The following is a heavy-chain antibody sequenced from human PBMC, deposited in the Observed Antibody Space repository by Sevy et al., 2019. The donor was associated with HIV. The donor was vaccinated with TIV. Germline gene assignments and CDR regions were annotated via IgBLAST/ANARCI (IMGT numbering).Heavy chain of an antibody. D-gene: IGHD3-22*01. CDR3: SRGGDFNDRSAKRDFDY. J-gene: IGHJ4*02. Sequence: GGSLRLSCAASGFTFSNYGMHWVRQAPGKGLEWVAVIWNDRSNKYYADSVKGRFTISRDNSKNTLYLQMNSLRVEDTAVYFCSRGGDFNDRSAKRDFDYWGQGTLVTVSS. CDR1: GFTFSNYG. V-gene: IGHV3-33*01. CDR2: IWNDRSNK.